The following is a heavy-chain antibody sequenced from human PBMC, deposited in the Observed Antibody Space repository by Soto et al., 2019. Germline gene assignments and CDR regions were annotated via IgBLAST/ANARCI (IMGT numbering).Heavy chain of an antibody. CDR3: ARGPPGWLQPLDY. CDR2: ISISVSTI. Sequence: PGGSLRLSCAASGFTFSDYYMSWIRQAPGKGLEWVSYISISVSTIYYADSVKGRFTISRDNAKNSLYLQMSSLRAEDTAVYYCARGPPGWLQPLDYWGQGTLVTVSS. CDR1: GFTFSDYY. V-gene: IGHV3-11*01. D-gene: IGHD5-12*01. J-gene: IGHJ4*02.